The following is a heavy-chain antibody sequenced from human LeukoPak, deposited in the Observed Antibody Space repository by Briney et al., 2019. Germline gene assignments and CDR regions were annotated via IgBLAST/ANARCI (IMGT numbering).Heavy chain of an antibody. CDR1: GYTFTSYD. Sequence: ASVKVSCKASGYTFTSYDINWVRQATGQGLEWMGWMNPNSGNTGYAQKFQGRVTMTRNTSISTAYMELSSLRSGDTAVYYCARVRKGSSWYGHNWFDPWGQGTLVTVSS. J-gene: IGHJ5*02. V-gene: IGHV1-8*01. D-gene: IGHD6-13*01. CDR2: MNPNSGNT. CDR3: ARVRKGSSWYGHNWFDP.